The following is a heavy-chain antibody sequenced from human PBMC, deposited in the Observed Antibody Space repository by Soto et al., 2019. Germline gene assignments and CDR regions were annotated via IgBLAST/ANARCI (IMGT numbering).Heavy chain of an antibody. D-gene: IGHD3-22*01. Sequence: EVQLVESGGGLVQPGGSLRLSCAASGFTFSSYSMNWVRQAPGKGLEWVSYISSSSTIYYADSVKGRFTISRDNAKNSLYLQMNSLRAEDTAVYYSARWAGYYDSSGYYYGDAFDIWGQGTMVTVSS. J-gene: IGHJ3*02. V-gene: IGHV3-48*01. CDR1: GFTFSSYS. CDR2: ISSSSTI. CDR3: ARWAGYYDSSGYYYGDAFDI.